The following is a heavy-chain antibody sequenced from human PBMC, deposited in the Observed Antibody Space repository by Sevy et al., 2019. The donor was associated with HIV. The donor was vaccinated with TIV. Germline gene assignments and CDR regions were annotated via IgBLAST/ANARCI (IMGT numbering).Heavy chain of an antibody. CDR2: ISAYNGNT. Sequence: ASVKVSCKASGYTFTSYGISWVRQAPGQGLEWMGWISAYNGNTNYAQKLQGRVTMTTDTSTSTAYMEPRSLRSDDTAVYYCARDSPRYYYDSSGYYYADAFDIWGQGTMVTVSS. CDR1: GYTFTSYG. CDR3: ARDSPRYYYDSSGYYYADAFDI. D-gene: IGHD3-22*01. V-gene: IGHV1-18*04. J-gene: IGHJ3*02.